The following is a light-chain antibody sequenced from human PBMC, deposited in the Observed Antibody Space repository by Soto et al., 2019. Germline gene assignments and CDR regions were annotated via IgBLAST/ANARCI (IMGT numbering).Light chain of an antibody. J-gene: IGKJ2*01. CDR3: QQYNNWPPIT. CDR2: SAS. CDR1: QGVSSN. Sequence: ETVMTQSPATLSVSPGERATLSCRASQGVSSNLAWYQQKPGQALRLLIYSASTRATGIPARFSGSGSGTEFTLTISSLQSEDFAVYYCQQYNNWPPITFGQGTKLEIK. V-gene: IGKV3-15*01.